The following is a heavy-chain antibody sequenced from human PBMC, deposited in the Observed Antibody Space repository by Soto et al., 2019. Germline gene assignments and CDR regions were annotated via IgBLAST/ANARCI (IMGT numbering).Heavy chain of an antibody. CDR1: GGSISSGGYY. CDR2: IYYSGST. D-gene: IGHD3-16*01. Sequence: SETLSLTCTVSGGSISSGGYYWSWIRQHPGKGLEWIGYIYYSGSTYYNPSLKSRVTISVDTSKNQFSLKLSSVTAADTAVYYCARVGRLGPTQDVHIDYWGQGTLVTVSS. J-gene: IGHJ4*02. V-gene: IGHV4-31*03. CDR3: ARVGRLGPTQDVHIDY.